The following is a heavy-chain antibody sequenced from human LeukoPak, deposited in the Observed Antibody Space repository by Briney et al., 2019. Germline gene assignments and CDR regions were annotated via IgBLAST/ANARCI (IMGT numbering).Heavy chain of an antibody. D-gene: IGHD3-22*01. J-gene: IGHJ4*02. V-gene: IGHV1-3*01. CDR3: ARDVFDYYDSSGYSDY. CDR2: INAGNGNT. CDR1: GYTFTSYA. Sequence: ASVKVSCKASGYTFTSYAMHWVRQAPGQRLEWMGWINAGNGNTKYSQKFQGRVTITRDTSASTAYMELSSLRSEDTAVYYCARDVFDYYDSSGYSDYWGQGTLVTVSS.